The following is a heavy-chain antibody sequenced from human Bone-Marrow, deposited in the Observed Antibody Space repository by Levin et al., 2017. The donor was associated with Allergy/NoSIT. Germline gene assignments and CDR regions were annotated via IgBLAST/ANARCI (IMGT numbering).Heavy chain of an antibody. CDR3: ARDEFIVVESGTSFYGMDV. J-gene: IGHJ6*02. CDR1: GFNLIDYG. Sequence: GGSLRLSCAASGFNLIDYGIHWVRQAPGKGLEWVAVTSYDGTDQYYADFVKGRFAISRDNSKNMVWLQLNSLTVDDTAVYYCARDEFIVVESGTSFYGMDVWGQGTTVTVSS. D-gene: IGHD2-21*01. CDR2: TSYDGTDQ. V-gene: IGHV3-30*09.